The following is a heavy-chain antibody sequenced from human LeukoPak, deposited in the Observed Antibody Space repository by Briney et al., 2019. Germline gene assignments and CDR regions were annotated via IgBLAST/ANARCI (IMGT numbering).Heavy chain of an antibody. V-gene: IGHV3-21*01. D-gene: IGHD5-12*01. CDR2: ISSSSSSYI. CDR1: GFTFNTYN. CDR3: AREHSGYDFPGRDYYYMDV. Sequence: GGSLRLSCAASGFTFNTYNMNRVRQAPGKGLEWVSSISSSSSSYIYYADSVKGRFTISRDNAKNSLYLQMNSLRAEDTAVYYCAREHSGYDFPGRDYYYMDVWGKGTTVTVSS. J-gene: IGHJ6*03.